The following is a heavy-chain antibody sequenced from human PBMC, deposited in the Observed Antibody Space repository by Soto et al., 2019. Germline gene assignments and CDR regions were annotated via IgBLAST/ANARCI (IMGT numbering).Heavy chain of an antibody. V-gene: IGHV3-23*01. CDR1: GFTFTSYA. D-gene: IGHD6-19*01. J-gene: IGHJ4*02. CDR3: AKHRLAVAGPYYFDY. Sequence: PGGSLRLSCAASGFTFTSYAMSWVRQAPGKGLEWVPSISGSGDTTYYADSVKGRFTISRDNSKNNLYLQMNSLRAGDTAVYYCAKHRLAVAGPYYFDYWGQGTLVTVSS. CDR2: ISGSGDTT.